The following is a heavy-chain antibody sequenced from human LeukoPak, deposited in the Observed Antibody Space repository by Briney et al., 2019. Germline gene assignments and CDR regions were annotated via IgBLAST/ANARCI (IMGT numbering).Heavy chain of an antibody. CDR1: GGSFSGYY. V-gene: IGHV4-34*01. Sequence: SETLSLTCAVYGGSFSGYYWSWIRQPPGKGLEWIGEINHSGSTNYNPSLKSRVTISVDTSKNQFSLKLSSVTAADTAVYYCARGDGFWSGYYSGFDYWVQGTLVTVSS. CDR3: ARGDGFWSGYYSGFDY. D-gene: IGHD3-3*01. CDR2: INHSGST. J-gene: IGHJ4*02.